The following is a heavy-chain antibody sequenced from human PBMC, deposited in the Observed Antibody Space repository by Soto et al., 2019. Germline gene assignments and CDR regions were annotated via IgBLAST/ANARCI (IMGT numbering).Heavy chain of an antibody. CDR2: ISAYNGNT. J-gene: IGHJ4*02. CDR3: ARRAITMVRGVISHFDY. Sequence: GASVKVSFKSSGYPFTSYGISWVRQAPGQGLEWMGWISAYNGNTNYAQKLQGRVTMTTDTSTSTAYMDLRSLRSDDTALYYCARRAITMVRGVISHFDYWGQGTLVTVSS. D-gene: IGHD3-10*01. V-gene: IGHV1-18*01. CDR1: GYPFTSYG.